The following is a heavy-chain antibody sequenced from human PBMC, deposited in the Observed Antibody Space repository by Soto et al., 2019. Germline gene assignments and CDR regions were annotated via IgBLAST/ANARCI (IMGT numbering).Heavy chain of an antibody. V-gene: IGHV1-8*01. CDR2: MNPNSGNT. CDR1: GNTFTSYD. D-gene: IGHD3-16*01. Sequence: QVHLVQSGAEVKKPGASVKVSCKASGNTFTSYDLNWVLQATGQGLECMGSMNPNSGNTGYAQKFQRIVTMTWTTSIITAYMELSSLRSEDTAVYYCASSFLALEAFDIWGQGTMVTVSS. CDR3: ASSFLALEAFDI. J-gene: IGHJ3*02.